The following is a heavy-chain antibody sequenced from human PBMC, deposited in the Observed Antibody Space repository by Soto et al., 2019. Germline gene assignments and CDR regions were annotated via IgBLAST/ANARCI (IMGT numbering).Heavy chain of an antibody. CDR2: IYYSGST. D-gene: IGHD3-22*01. V-gene: IGHV4-31*03. CDR1: GGSISSGGYY. CDR3: ARDRRTYASGYYNNYYYYGMDV. J-gene: IGHJ6*02. Sequence: PSETLSLTCTVSGGSISSGGYYWSWIRQHPGKGLEWIGYIYYSGSTYYNPSLKSRVTISVDTSKNQFSLKLSSVTAADTAVYYCARDRRTYASGYYNNYYYYGMDVWGQGTTVTVSS.